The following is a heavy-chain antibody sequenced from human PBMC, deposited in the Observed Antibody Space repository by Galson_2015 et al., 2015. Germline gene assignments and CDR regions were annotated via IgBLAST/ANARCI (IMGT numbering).Heavy chain of an antibody. D-gene: IGHD6-13*01. CDR3: ARQPRVAVAGAGSFDI. V-gene: IGHV5-51*01. J-gene: IGHJ3*02. Sequence: QSGAEVKKPGESLKISCKDSGYSFSTYWIGWVRQMPGKGLEWMGIIYPGDSDTRYSPSFQGQVTISADKSISTTYLQWGSLKASNPARYYCARQPRVAVAGAGSFDIWGQGTMVTVSS. CDR2: IYPGDSDT. CDR1: GYSFSTYW.